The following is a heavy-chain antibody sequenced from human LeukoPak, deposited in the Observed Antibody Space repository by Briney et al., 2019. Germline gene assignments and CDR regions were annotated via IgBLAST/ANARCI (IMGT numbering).Heavy chain of an antibody. V-gene: IGHV1-24*01. D-gene: IGHD3-10*01. CDR1: GYTLTELS. CDR3: ATATSINYYGSGSYSY. Sequence: GASVKVSCKVSGYTLTELSMHWVRQAPGKGLEWMGGFDPEDGETIYAQKFQGRVTMTEDTSTDTAYMELSSLRSEDTAVYYCATATSINYYGSGSYSYWGQGTLVTVSS. CDR2: FDPEDGET. J-gene: IGHJ4*02.